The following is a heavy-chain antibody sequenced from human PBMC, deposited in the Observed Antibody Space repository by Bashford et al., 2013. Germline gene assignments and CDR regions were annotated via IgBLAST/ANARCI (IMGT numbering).Heavy chain of an antibody. D-gene: IGHD2-21*01. V-gene: IGHV5-51*01. CDR1: XQLLPATG. Sequence: GXSLKISXKGFWXQLLPATGSAGCARCPGKAWSGWGSSILVTLDTRYSPSFQGQVTISADKSISTAYLQWSSLKASDTAMYYCARQGSGGDCPDYWGQGTLVTVSS. CDR3: ARQGSGGDCPDY. CDR2: SILVTLDT. J-gene: IGHJ4*02.